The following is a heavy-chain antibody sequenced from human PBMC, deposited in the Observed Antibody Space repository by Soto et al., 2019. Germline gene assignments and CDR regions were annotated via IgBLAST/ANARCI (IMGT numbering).Heavy chain of an antibody. CDR1: GFTFSSYG. Sequence: QVQLVESGGGVVQPGRSLRLSCAASGFTFSSYGMHWVRQAPGKGLEWVAVISYDGSNKYYADSVKGRFTISRDNSKNTLYLQMNSLRAEDTAVYYCAKVPQQLVRFYGMDVWGQGTTVTVSS. D-gene: IGHD6-13*01. V-gene: IGHV3-30*18. J-gene: IGHJ6*02. CDR3: AKVPQQLVRFYGMDV. CDR2: ISYDGSNK.